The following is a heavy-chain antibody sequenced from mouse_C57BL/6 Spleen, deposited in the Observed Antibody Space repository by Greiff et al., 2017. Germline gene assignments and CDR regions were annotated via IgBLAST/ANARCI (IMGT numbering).Heavy chain of an antibody. J-gene: IGHJ4*01. Sequence: VQLQQSGAELVRPGASVKLSCKASGYTFTDYYINWVKQRPGQGLEWIARIYPGSGNTYYNEKFKGKATLTAEKSSSTAYMQLSSLTSEDSAVYFCARGDYYGSSPWAMDYWGQGTSVTVSS. CDR2: IYPGSGNT. CDR1: GYTFTDYY. D-gene: IGHD1-1*01. V-gene: IGHV1-76*01. CDR3: ARGDYYGSSPWAMDY.